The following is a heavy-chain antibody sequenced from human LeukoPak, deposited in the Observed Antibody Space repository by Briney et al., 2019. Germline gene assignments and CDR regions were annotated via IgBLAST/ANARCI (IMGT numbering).Heavy chain of an antibody. CDR1: GFTFSSYS. D-gene: IGHD3-16*01. J-gene: IGHJ3*02. CDR3: AGGGGAYAFDI. CDR2: ISSSSSYI. Sequence: PGGSLRLSCAASGFTFSSYSMNWVRQAPGKGLEWVSSISSSSSYIYYADSVKGRFTISRDNAKNSLYLQMNSLRAEDTAVYYCAGGGGAYAFDIWGQGTMVTVSS. V-gene: IGHV3-21*01.